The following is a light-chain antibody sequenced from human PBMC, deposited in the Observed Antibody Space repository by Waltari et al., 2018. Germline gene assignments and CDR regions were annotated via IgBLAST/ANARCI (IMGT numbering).Light chain of an antibody. CDR1: KLGDQF. V-gene: IGLV3-1*01. J-gene: IGLJ1*01. Sequence: SYELTQPPSLSVSPGQTASITCSGDKLGDQFASWYQQRPGQSPTLVIYQDTKRPSGIPERFSGSNAGNTATLTIRGTQALDEADYYCQTWDSRTAIVGTGTKVTVV. CDR2: QDT. CDR3: QTWDSRTAI.